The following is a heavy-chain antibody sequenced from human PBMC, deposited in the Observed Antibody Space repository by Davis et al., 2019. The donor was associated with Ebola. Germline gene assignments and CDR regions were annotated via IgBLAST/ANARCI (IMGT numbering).Heavy chain of an antibody. D-gene: IGHD6-6*01. CDR2: ISTYNGNT. CDR3: ASAARLAY. Sequence: AASVKVSCKASGYSFTDDGISWVRQAPGQGLEWMGWISTYNGNTNYAQKLQGRVTMTTDTSTSTAYMELRSLRSDDTAVYYCASAARLAYWGQGTLVTVSS. V-gene: IGHV1-18*01. CDR1: GYSFTDDG. J-gene: IGHJ4*02.